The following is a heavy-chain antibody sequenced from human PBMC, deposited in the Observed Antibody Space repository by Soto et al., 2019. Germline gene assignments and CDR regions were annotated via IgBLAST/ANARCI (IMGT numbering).Heavy chain of an antibody. Sequence: EVQLVESGGGLVQPGGSLRLSCAASGFTLSSFWMSWVRQAPGKGLEWVASIKEDGSEKTYVDSVKGRFSISRDTAKNALYLQMNSLRAEYAAVYYCASYRTMGCWGQGTPVTVSS. D-gene: IGHD1-26*01. CDR3: ASYRTMGC. V-gene: IGHV3-7*03. CDR2: IKEDGSEK. J-gene: IGHJ4*02. CDR1: GFTLSSFW.